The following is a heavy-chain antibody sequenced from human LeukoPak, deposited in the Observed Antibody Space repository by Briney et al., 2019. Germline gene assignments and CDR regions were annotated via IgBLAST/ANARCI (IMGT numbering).Heavy chain of an antibody. Sequence: SETLSLTCTVSGYSISSGYYWGWIRRPPGKGLEWIGSIYHSGSTYYNPSLKSRVTISVDTSKNQFSLKLRSVTAADTAVYYCARDRGIAAAGIPPTNWGQGTLVTASS. V-gene: IGHV4-38-2*02. CDR1: GYSISSGYY. J-gene: IGHJ4*02. D-gene: IGHD6-13*01. CDR2: IYHSGST. CDR3: ARDRGIAAAGIPPTN.